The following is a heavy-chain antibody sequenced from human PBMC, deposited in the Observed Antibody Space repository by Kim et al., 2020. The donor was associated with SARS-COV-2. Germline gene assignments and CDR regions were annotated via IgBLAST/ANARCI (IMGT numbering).Heavy chain of an antibody. CDR3: ATAENLYYYDSSGYPRWGY. Sequence: ASVKVSCKVSGYTLTELSMHWVRQAPGKGLEWMGGFDPEDGETIYAQKFQGRVTMTEDTSTDTAYMELSSLRSEDTAVYYCATAENLYYYDSSGYPRWGYWGQGTLVTVSS. D-gene: IGHD3-22*01. J-gene: IGHJ4*02. CDR1: GYTLTELS. CDR2: FDPEDGET. V-gene: IGHV1-24*01.